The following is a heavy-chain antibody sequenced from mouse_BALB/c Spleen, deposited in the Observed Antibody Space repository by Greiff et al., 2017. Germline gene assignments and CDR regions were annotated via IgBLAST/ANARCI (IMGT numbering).Heavy chain of an antibody. V-gene: IGHV1S127*01. J-gene: IGHJ3*01. CDR2: IDPSDSET. CDR3: AREGYGNSWFAY. D-gene: IGHD2-10*02. Sequence: VQLQQSGPQLVRPGASVKISCKASGYSFTSYWMHWVKQRPGQGLEWIGMIDPSDSETRLNQKFKDKATLTVDKSSSTAYMQLSSPTSEDSAVYYCAREGYGNSWFAYWGQGTLVTVSA. CDR1: GYSFTSYW.